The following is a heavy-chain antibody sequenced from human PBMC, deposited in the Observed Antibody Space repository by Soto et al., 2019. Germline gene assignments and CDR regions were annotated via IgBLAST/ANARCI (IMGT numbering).Heavy chain of an antibody. D-gene: IGHD3-10*01. V-gene: IGHV3-30-3*01. Sequence: QVQLVESGGGVIQSGRSLRLSCAASGFTFSTYAIHWVRQAPGKGLEWVAVISHDGSDKYYADSVKGRFTISRDNSKNTVNLQVNSLRAEDTAVYYCAREYYSGSGSYYAYWGQGTLVTVSS. CDR1: GFTFSTYA. CDR3: AREYYSGSGSYYAY. J-gene: IGHJ4*02. CDR2: ISHDGSDK.